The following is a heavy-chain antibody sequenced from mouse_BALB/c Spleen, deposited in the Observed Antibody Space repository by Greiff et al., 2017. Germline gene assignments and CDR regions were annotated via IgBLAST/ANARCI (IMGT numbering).Heavy chain of an antibody. J-gene: IGHJ4*01. D-gene: IGHD2-4*01. CDR1: GFTFSSYA. CDR3: TRAHMITLYAMDY. CDR2: ISSGGST. V-gene: IGHV5-6-5*01. Sequence: EVQGVESGGGLVKPGGSLKLSCAASGFTFSSYAMSWVRQTPEKRLEWVASISSGGSTYYPDSVKGRFTISGDNARNILYLQMSSLRSEDTAMYYCTRAHMITLYAMDYWGQGTSVTVSS.